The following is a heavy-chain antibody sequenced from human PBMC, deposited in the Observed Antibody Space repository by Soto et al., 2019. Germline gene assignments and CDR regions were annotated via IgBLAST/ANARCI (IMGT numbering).Heavy chain of an antibody. CDR1: GGSISSYY. Sequence: QVQLQESGPGLVKPSESLSLTCAVSGGSISSYYWSWIRQPPGKGLEWIGYIYYSGSTNYNPSLKNRVTISVDTSKNQFSLKLTSVTAADTAVYYCARSRYTSGWWTPPFDYWGQGTLVTVSS. CDR3: ARSRYTSGWWTPPFDY. D-gene: IGHD6-19*01. V-gene: IGHV4-59*01. J-gene: IGHJ4*02. CDR2: IYYSGST.